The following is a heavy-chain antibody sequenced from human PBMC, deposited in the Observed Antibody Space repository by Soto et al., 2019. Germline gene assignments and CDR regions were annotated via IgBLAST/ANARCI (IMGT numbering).Heavy chain of an antibody. D-gene: IGHD3-3*01. V-gene: IGHV4-39*01. CDR3: ARQGLLDDAFDI. CDR2: IYYSGST. J-gene: IGHJ3*02. CDR1: GGSISSSSYY. Sequence: QLQLQESGPGLVKPSETLSLTCTVSGGSISSSSYYWGWIRQPPGKGLEWIGRIYYSGSTYYNPSLKSRVTISVDTSKHQFSLKLSSVTAADTAVYYCARQGLLDDAFDIWGQGTMVTVSS.